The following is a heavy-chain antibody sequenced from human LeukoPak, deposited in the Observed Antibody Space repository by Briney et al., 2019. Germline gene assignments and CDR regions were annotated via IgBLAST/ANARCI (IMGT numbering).Heavy chain of an antibody. CDR1: GGSFSGYY. CDR2: INHSGST. CDR3: ARGFYGSGRPIAPGSYYYYYCYMDV. D-gene: IGHD3-10*01. Sequence: SETLSLTCAVYGGSFSGYYWSWIRQPPGKGLEWIGEINHSGSTNYNPSLKRRVTISVDTSKNQFSLKLSSVTAADTAVYYCARGFYGSGRPIAPGSYYYYYCYMDVWGKGTTVTVSS. J-gene: IGHJ6*03. V-gene: IGHV4-34*01.